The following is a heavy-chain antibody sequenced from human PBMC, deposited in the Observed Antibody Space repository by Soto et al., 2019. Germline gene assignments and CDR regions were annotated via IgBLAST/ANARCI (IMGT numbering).Heavy chain of an antibody. Sequence: QVQVVQSGAEVKKPGSSVKVSCKSSGYTFDIYTVTWVRQAPGQGLEWMGRVIPLLALVNSTQEFQDRVTITAGRYTSTVYMELSSLRSEDTAIYQGARGGLGAAGSMDVWGQGTTVTVAS. J-gene: IGHJ6*01. CDR1: GYTFDIYT. CDR2: VIPLLALV. CDR3: ARGGLGAAGSMDV. D-gene: IGHD1-26*01. V-gene: IGHV1-69*02.